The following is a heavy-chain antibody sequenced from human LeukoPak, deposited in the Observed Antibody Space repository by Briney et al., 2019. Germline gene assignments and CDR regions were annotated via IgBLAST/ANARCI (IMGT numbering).Heavy chain of an antibody. Sequence: GGSLRLSCAASGFTFSSYEMNWVRQAPGKGLEWVSYISSSGSTIYYADSVKGRFTISRDRSKNTVYLQMNGLRADDTAVYYCAKDDVAAFATGYMDVWGKGTTVTISS. CDR2: ISSSGSTI. CDR1: GFTFSSYE. J-gene: IGHJ6*03. V-gene: IGHV3-48*03. D-gene: IGHD6-6*01. CDR3: AKDDVAAFATGYMDV.